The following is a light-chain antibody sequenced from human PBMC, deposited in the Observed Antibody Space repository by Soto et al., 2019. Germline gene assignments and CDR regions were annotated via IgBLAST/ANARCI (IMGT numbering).Light chain of an antibody. V-gene: IGKV3-20*01. J-gene: IGKJ4*01. CDR2: SAS. CDR1: QSVTNNY. Sequence: EIVLTQSPGTLSLSPGERATLSCRASQSVTNNYLAWYQQKPGQATRLLIYSASSRATGIPDRFSGSGSGTDFTLTISRLEPEDFAVYFCQQSSYSPLTFGGGTKVEI. CDR3: QQSSYSPLT.